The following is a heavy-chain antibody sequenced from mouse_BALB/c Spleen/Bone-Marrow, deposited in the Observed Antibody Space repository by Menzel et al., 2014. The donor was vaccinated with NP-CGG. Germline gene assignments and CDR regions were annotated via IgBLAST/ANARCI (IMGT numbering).Heavy chain of an antibody. CDR1: GFTFRSYD. CDR2: FYPGDGST. V-gene: IGHV1S56*01. D-gene: IGHD3-2*01. Sequence: QVQLQQSGPELVKPGALVKISCKASGFTFRSYDINWVKQRPGQGLEWIGWFYPGDGSTKYNEKFKGKATLTADKSSSTAYMQLSSLTSDNSAVYFCARSGDSSGYGFAYWGQGTLVTVSA. CDR3: ARSGDSSGYGFAY. J-gene: IGHJ3*01.